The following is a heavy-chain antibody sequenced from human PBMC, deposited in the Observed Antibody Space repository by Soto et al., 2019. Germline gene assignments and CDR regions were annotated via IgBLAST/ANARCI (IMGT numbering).Heavy chain of an antibody. CDR1: GYTFTSYA. V-gene: IGHV1-3*01. J-gene: IGHJ6*02. D-gene: IGHD6-6*01. CDR3: ARVLSSSSFYYYYGMDV. CDR2: INAGNGNT. Sequence: SVKVSCKASGYTFTSYAMHWVRQAPVQRLEWMGWINAGNGNTKYSQKFQGRVTITRDTSASTAYMELSSLRSEDTAAYYCARVLSSSSFYYYYGMDVWGQGTTVTVSS.